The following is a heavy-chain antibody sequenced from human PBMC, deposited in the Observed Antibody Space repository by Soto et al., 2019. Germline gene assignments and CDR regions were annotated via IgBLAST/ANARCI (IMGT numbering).Heavy chain of an antibody. D-gene: IGHD3-22*01. V-gene: IGHV1-69*13. CDR2: IIPIFGTA. CDR1: GGTSSSYA. J-gene: IGHJ6*02. CDR3: ARDRGYYYDSSGYQLDRYYYYGMDV. Sequence: GASVKVSCKASGGTSSSYAISWVRQAPGQGLEWMGGIIPIFGTANYAQKFQGRVTITADESTSTAYMELSSLRSEDTAVYYCARDRGYYYDSSGYQLDRYYYYGMDVWGQGTTVTVSS.